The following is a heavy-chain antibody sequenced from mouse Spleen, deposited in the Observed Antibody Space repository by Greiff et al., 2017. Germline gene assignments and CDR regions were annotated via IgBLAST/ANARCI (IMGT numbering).Heavy chain of an antibody. J-gene: IGHJ3*01. CDR1: GFTFSSYA. V-gene: IGHV5-9-1*01. Sequence: EVKLVESGGGLVKPGGSLKLSCAASGFTFSSYAMSWVRQTPEKRLEWVATISSGGSYTYYPDSVKGRFTISRDNAKNTLYLQMSSLRSEDTAMYYCARGTMITTTWFAYWGQGTLVTVSA. CDR2: ISSGGSYT. CDR3: ARGTMITTTWFAY. D-gene: IGHD2-4*01.